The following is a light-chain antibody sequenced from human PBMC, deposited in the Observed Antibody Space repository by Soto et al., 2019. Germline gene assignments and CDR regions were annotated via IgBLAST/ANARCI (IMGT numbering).Light chain of an antibody. Sequence: SVLTQPASVSGSPGQSITISCTGTGSDVGGYNYVSWYQQHPGKAPKLMIYDVSNRPSGVSNRFSGSKSGNTASLTISGLQAEDEADYYCSSYTSSSTLFGTGTKVTVL. V-gene: IGLV2-14*01. J-gene: IGLJ1*01. CDR2: DVS. CDR3: SSYTSSSTL. CDR1: GSDVGGYNY.